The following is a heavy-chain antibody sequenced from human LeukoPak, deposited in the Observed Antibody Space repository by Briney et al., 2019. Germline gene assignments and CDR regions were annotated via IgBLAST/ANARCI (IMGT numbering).Heavy chain of an antibody. J-gene: IGHJ3*01. D-gene: IGHD3-16*01. CDR3: ARRRLAQESIRPGIDAFDV. V-gene: IGHV3-21*01. CDR1: GFTFSSFR. Sequence: PGGSLRLSCAASGFTFSSFRMNWVRQAPGKGLEWVSSISGSSSDIYYADSVKGRFTISRDNAKNSLYLQMNSLGAEDTALYYCARRRLAQESIRPGIDAFDVWGQGTVITVSA. CDR2: ISGSSSDI.